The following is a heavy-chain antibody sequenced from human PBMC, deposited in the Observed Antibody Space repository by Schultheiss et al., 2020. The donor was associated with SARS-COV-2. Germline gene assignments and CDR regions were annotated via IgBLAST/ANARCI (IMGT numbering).Heavy chain of an antibody. Sequence: GESLKISCAASGFTFSSYGMHWVRQAPGKGLEWVAVIWYDGSNKYYADSVKGRFTISRDNWKNTLYLQMNSLRAEDTAVYYCARDFLDTYGTFDYWGQGTLVTVSS. J-gene: IGHJ4*02. V-gene: IGHV3-33*01. CDR1: GFTFSSYG. CDR3: ARDFLDTYGTFDY. CDR2: IWYDGSNK. D-gene: IGHD5-18*01.